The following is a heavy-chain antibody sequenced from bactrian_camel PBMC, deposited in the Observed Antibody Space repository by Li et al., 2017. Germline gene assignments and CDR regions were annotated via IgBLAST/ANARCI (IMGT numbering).Heavy chain of an antibody. CDR2: IYTGGVVT. D-gene: IGHD7*01. CDR3: TAGTCYSGPWCYEDKG. J-gene: IGHJ4*01. Sequence: HVQLVESGGGSVQAGGSLNLSCVLSENPYNDYSMAWFRQSPGKEREGVAAIYTGGVVTFYADSVKGRFAISTDNAKNTVYLQMNNLKSEDTGLYYCTAGTCYSGPWCYEDKGRGRGTQVTVS. CDR1: ENPYNDYS. V-gene: IGHV3S54*01.